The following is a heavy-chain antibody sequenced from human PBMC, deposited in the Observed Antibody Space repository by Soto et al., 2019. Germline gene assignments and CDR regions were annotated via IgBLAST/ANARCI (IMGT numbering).Heavy chain of an antibody. D-gene: IGHD6-13*01. J-gene: IGHJ4*02. CDR1: GFTFSSYG. CDR3: ARGRIAAAVAPDFDY. Sequence: PVGSLRLSCAASGFTFSSYGMHWVSQAPGKGLEGVAVIWYDGSNKYYADSVKGRFTISRDNSKNTLYLQMNSLGAEDTAVYYCARGRIAAAVAPDFDYWGQGTLVTVSA. CDR2: IWYDGSNK. V-gene: IGHV3-33*01.